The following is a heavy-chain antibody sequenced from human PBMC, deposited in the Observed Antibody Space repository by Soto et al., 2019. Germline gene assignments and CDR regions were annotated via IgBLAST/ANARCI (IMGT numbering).Heavy chain of an antibody. Sequence: SETLSLTCAVYGGSFSGYYWSWIRQPPGKGLEWIGEINHSGSTNYNPSLKSRVTISVDTSKNQFSLKLSSVTAADTAVYYCAGSGSYGGFDPWGQGTLVTVS. CDR1: GGSFSGYY. J-gene: IGHJ5*02. D-gene: IGHD3-10*01. CDR2: INHSGST. V-gene: IGHV4-34*01. CDR3: AGSGSYGGFDP.